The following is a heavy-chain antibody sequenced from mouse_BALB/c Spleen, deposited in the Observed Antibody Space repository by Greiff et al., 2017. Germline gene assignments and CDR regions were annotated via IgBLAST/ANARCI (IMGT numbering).Heavy chain of an antibody. Sequence: DVMVVESGGGLVKPGGSLKLSCAASGFTFSDYYMYWVRQTPEKRLEWVATISDGGSYTYYPDSVKGRFTISRDNAKNNLYLQMSSLKSEDTAMYYCARGVNWLAYWGQGTLVTGSA. D-gene: IGHD2-12*01. J-gene: IGHJ3*01. V-gene: IGHV5-4*02. CDR3: ARGVNWLAY. CDR2: ISDGGSYT. CDR1: GFTFSDYY.